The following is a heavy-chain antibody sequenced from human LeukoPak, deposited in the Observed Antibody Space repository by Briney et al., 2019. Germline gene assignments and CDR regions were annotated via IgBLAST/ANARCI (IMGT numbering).Heavy chain of an antibody. CDR1: GGSISTYY. V-gene: IGHV4-59*01. CDR3: ARGGAARLQFQN. CDR2: IYHSGST. Sequence: SETLSLTCTVSGGSISTYYWNWIRQPPGKGLEWIGYIYHSGSTNYNPSLQSRVTISVDTSKNQSSLNLNSVTAADTAVYYCARGGAARLQFQNWGQGTLVTVSS. J-gene: IGHJ1*01. D-gene: IGHD6-6*01.